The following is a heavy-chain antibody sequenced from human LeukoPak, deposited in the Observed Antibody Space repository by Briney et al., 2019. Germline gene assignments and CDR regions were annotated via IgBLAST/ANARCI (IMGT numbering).Heavy chain of an antibody. CDR1: GYTFTGYY. D-gene: IGHD2-2*01. CDR3: ARGGWSDVVVPAAIHYYGMDV. Sequence: AASVKVSCKASGYTFTGYYMHWVQQAPGQGLEWMGWINPNSGGTNYAQKFQGRVTMTRDTSISTAYMELSRLRSDDTAVYYCARGGWSDVVVPAAIHYYGMDVWGQGTTVTVSS. CDR2: INPNSGGT. V-gene: IGHV1-2*02. J-gene: IGHJ6*02.